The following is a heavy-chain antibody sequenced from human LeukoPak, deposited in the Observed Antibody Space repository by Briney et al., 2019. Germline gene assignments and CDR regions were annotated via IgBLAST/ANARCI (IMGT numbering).Heavy chain of an antibody. D-gene: IGHD3-10*01. CDR2: IYYSGST. CDR1: GGSISSSSYY. V-gene: IGHV4-39*07. J-gene: IGHJ3*02. Sequence: SETLSLTCTVSGGSISSSSYYWGWIRQPPGKGLEWIGSIYYSGSTYYNPSLKSRVTISVDTSKNQFSLKLSSVTAADTAVYYCAREAGITMVRGVKAFDIWGQGTMVTVSS. CDR3: AREAGITMVRGVKAFDI.